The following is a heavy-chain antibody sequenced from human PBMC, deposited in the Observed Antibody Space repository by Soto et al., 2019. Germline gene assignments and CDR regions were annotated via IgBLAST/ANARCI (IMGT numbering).Heavy chain of an antibody. CDR2: INPSGGST. V-gene: IGHV1-46*01. CDR3: ATPGVVVPAAIGAFDI. D-gene: IGHD2-2*01. J-gene: IGHJ3*02. CDR1: GYTFTSYY. Sequence: ASVKVSCKASGYTFTSYYMHWVRQAPGQGLEWMGIINPSGGSTSYAQKFQGRVTMTRDTSTSTVYMELSSLRSEDTAVYYCATPGVVVPAAIGAFDIWGQGTMVTVSS.